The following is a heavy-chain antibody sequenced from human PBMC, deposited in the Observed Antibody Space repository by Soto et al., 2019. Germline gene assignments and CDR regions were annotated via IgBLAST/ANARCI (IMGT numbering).Heavy chain of an antibody. CDR3: VKDVAIAVALDS. D-gene: IGHD6-19*01. CDR1: GFTFRTSG. J-gene: IGHJ4*02. Sequence: QVQLVESGGRVAQPGRSLRLSCVGSGFTFRTSGMHWVRQAPGKGLEWVAVALNDGSSKFYADSVKGRFTISRDDSKNTLYMEMIRLRAEDTAVYSCVKDVAIAVALDSWGPGTLVTVSA. CDR2: ALNDGSSK. V-gene: IGHV3-30*18.